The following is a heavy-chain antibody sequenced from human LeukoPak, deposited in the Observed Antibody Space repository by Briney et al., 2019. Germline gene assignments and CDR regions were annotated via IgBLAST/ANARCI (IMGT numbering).Heavy chain of an antibody. Sequence: GGSLRLSCTASGFTFGEYAMSWFRQAPGKGLEWIGFIRSKAYGETTEHAASVKGRFTVSRDDSKSIAYLQMNSLKTEVTAMYYCTRDRDNSGWFRGAGDYWGQGTLVTVSS. V-gene: IGHV3-49*03. CDR1: GFTFGEYA. D-gene: IGHD6-19*01. CDR2: IRSKAYGETT. CDR3: TRDRDNSGWFRGAGDY. J-gene: IGHJ4*02.